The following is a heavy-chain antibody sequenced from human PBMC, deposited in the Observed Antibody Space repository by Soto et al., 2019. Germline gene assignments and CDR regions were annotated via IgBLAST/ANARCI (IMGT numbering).Heavy chain of an antibody. J-gene: IGHJ5*02. CDR1: GFSFNSHS. CDR3: ARGRVIRYTGYERDP. Sequence: QMQRLESGGGVVQPWKALRLSCAASGFSFNSHSMHWVRQAPGKGLEWLALMTSDGSSKFYADSVTGRCTISRDNSKNTLYLEMNSLRSEDTAVYDCARGRVIRYTGYERDPWGQGTLVTVSS. V-gene: IGHV3-30-3*01. D-gene: IGHD3-16*02. CDR2: MTSDGSSK.